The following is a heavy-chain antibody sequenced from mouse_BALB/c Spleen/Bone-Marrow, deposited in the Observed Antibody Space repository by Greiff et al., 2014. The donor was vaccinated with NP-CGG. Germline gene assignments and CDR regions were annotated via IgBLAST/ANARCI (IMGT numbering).Heavy chain of an antibody. V-gene: IGHV1-54*01. J-gene: IGHJ4*01. CDR2: INPGSGGT. D-gene: IGHD4-1*01. CDR3: ARCLTGTNAMDY. CDR1: GYAFTNYL. Sequence: VQLQQSGAELVRPGTSVKVSCKASGYAFTNYLIEWVKQRPGQGLEWIGVINPGSGGTNYNEKFKAKATLTADKSSSTAYMQLSSLTSDDSAVYYCARCLTGTNAMDYWGQGTSVTVSS.